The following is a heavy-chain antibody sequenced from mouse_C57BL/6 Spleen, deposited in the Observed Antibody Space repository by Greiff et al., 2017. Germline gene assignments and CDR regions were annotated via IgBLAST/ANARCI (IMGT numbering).Heavy chain of an antibody. CDR3: ARHDSSYWYFDV. CDR2: IWSDGST. V-gene: IGHV2-6-1*01. D-gene: IGHD1-1*01. CDR1: GFSLTSYG. Sequence: VKLLESGPGLVAPSQSLSITCTVSGFSLTSYGVHWVRQPPGKGLEWLVVIWSDGSTTYNSALKSRLSISKDNSKSQVFLKMNSLQTDDTAMYYCARHDSSYWYFDVWGTGTTVTVSS. J-gene: IGHJ1*03.